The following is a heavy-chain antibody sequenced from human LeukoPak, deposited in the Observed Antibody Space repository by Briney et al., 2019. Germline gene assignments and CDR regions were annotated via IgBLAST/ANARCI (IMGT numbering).Heavy chain of an antibody. V-gene: IGHV4-38-2*02. CDR1: GYSISSGYF. J-gene: IGHJ4*02. Sequence: SETLSLTCTVSGYSISSGYFWGWIRPPPGKGLEWIGSFYHSGITYYNPSLKSRVTISVEMSRNQFSLKLSSVTAADTAVYYCARVDSSWYPFDYWGQGTLVTVSS. CDR3: ARVDSSWYPFDY. CDR2: FYHSGIT. D-gene: IGHD6-13*01.